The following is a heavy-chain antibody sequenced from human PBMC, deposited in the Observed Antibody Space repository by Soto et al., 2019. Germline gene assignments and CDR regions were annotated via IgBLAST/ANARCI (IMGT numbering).Heavy chain of an antibody. V-gene: IGHV1-2*04. Sequence: ASVKVSCKASGYTFTGYYMHWVRQAPGQGLEWMGWINPNSGGTNYAQKFQGWVTMTRDTSISTAYMELSRLRSDDTAVYYCARGGIVLVPAAAYYYYGMDVWGQGTTVTV. J-gene: IGHJ6*02. CDR1: GYTFTGYY. D-gene: IGHD2-2*01. CDR2: INPNSGGT. CDR3: ARGGIVLVPAAAYYYYGMDV.